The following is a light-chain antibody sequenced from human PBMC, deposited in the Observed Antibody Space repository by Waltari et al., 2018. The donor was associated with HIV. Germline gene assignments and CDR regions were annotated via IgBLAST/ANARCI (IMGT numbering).Light chain of an antibody. J-gene: IGKJ1*01. CDR2: EAS. V-gene: IGKV1-5*03. CDR1: QNIRNW. Sequence: DIQLTQSPSTLSASVGDGVTISCRASQNIRNWLAWYQQKPGKAPKPLIYEASSLESGVPSRFSCSGSGTEFTLTLSSLQPEDFATYYCQQYDSYPWTFGPGTKVEIK. CDR3: QQYDSYPWT.